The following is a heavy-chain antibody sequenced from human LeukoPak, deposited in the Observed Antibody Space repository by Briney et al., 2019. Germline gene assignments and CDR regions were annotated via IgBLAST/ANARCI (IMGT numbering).Heavy chain of an antibody. V-gene: IGHV1-46*01. Sequence: ASVKVSCKASGYTFTSYYMHWVRQAPGQGLEWMGIINPSGGNTNYAQKFQGRVTMTRDTSTSTVYMELSSLRSDDTAVYYCVREEVGGYFDYRGQGTQVTVSS. CDR3: VREEVGGYFDY. J-gene: IGHJ4*02. CDR1: GYTFTSYY. CDR2: INPSGGNT. D-gene: IGHD3-10*01.